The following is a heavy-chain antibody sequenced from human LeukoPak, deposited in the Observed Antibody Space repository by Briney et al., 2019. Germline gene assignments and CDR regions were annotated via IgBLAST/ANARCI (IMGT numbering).Heavy chain of an antibody. D-gene: IGHD3-3*01. CDR2: IYYSGST. J-gene: IGHJ5*02. V-gene: IGHV4-59*01. Sequence: SETLSLTCTVSGGSISSYYWSWIRQPPGKGLEWIGYIYYSGSTNYNPSLKSRVTISVDTSKNQFSLKLSSVTAADTAVYYCAREGPKYYDFWRGYYTNWFDPWGQGTLVTVSS. CDR3: AREGPKYYDFWRGYYTNWFDP. CDR1: GGSISSYY.